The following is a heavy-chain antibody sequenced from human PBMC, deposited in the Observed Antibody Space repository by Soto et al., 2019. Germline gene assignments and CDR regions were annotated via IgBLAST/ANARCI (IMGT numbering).Heavy chain of an antibody. CDR1: GYTFTSYA. D-gene: IGHD2-2*01. Sequence: ASVKVSCKASGYTFTSYAMHWVRQAPGQRLEWMGWINAGNGNTKYSQNFQGRVTITRDTSASTAYMELSSLRSEDTAVYYCARVNMYCSSNGCPMDVWGKGTTVTVYS. CDR3: ARVNMYCSSNGCPMDV. V-gene: IGHV1-3*01. CDR2: INAGNGNT. J-gene: IGHJ6*03.